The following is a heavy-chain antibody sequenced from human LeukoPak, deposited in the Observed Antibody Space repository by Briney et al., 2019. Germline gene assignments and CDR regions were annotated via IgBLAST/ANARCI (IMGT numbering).Heavy chain of an antibody. D-gene: IGHD3-3*01. J-gene: IGHJ4*02. Sequence: GGSLSLPCTASGFIFSSYGMHGVSQAPGKGLEWVAVISYDGSNKYYADSVKGRLTISGDNSKNTLYVQMNSLRAEDTAVYYCARDPAKFWSGHDYWGQGTLVTVSS. V-gene: IGHV3-30*03. CDR3: ARDPAKFWSGHDY. CDR1: GFIFSSYG. CDR2: ISYDGSNK.